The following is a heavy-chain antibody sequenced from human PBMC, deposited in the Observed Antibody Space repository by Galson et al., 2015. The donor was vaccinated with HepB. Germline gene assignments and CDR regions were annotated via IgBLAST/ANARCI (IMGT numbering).Heavy chain of an antibody. CDR2: ISGSGGST. D-gene: IGHD3-22*01. Sequence: SLRLSCAASGFTFSSYAMSWVRQAPGKGLEWVSAISGSGGSTYYADSVKGRFTISRDNSKNTLYLQMNSLRAEDTAVYYCAKDLFSSSGDSSGIGAFDIWGQGTMVTVSS. V-gene: IGHV3-23*01. J-gene: IGHJ3*02. CDR3: AKDLFSSSGDSSGIGAFDI. CDR1: GFTFSSYA.